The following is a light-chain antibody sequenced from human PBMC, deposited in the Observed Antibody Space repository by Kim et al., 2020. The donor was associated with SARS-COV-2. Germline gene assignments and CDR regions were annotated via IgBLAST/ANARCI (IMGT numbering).Light chain of an antibody. CDR3: QQFNNYPTLT. CDR2: DAS. V-gene: IGKV1D-13*01. J-gene: IGKJ4*01. CDR1: QGISSA. Sequence: SVGDRGTSTCRASQGISSALAWYQQKPGKAPKLLIYDASSLESGVPSRFSGSGSGTDFTLTISSLQPEDFATYYCQQFNNYPTLTFGGGTKVDIK.